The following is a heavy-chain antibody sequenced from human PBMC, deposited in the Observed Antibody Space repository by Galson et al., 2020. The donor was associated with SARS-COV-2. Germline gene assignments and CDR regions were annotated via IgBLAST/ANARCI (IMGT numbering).Heavy chain of an antibody. J-gene: IGHJ4*02. Sequence: SETLSLTCTVSGGSISSGGYYWSWIRQHPGKGLEWIGYIYYSGSTYYNPSLKSRVTISVDTSKNQFSLKLSSVTAADTAVYYCARGTSSRGGVVIPNWGQGTLVTVSS. V-gene: IGHV4-31*03. CDR3: ARGTSSRGGVVIPN. CDR1: GGSISSGGYY. CDR2: IYYSGST. D-gene: IGHD3-3*01.